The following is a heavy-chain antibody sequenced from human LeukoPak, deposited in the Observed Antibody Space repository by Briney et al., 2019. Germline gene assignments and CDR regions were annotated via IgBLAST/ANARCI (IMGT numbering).Heavy chain of an antibody. V-gene: IGHV3-21*01. CDR2: ISSSSSYI. CDR3: ARDKYSSGGFDY. Sequence: GGSLRLSCAASGFTFSSYSMNWVRQAPGKGLEWVSSISSSSSYIYYADSVKGRFTISRDNAKNSLYLQMNSLRAEGTAVYYCARDKYSSGGFDYWGQGTLVTVSS. J-gene: IGHJ4*02. CDR1: GFTFSSYS. D-gene: IGHD6-19*01.